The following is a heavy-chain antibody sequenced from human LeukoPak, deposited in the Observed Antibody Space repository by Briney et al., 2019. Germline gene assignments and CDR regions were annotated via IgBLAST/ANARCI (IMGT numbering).Heavy chain of an antibody. Sequence: GGSLRLSCAASGFTFSSYWMHWVRQAPGKGLVWVSRINSDGSSTSYADSVKGRFTISRDNTKNSLYLQMNSLRAEDTAVYYCARDSSTMVRGVFGIWGQGTMVTVSS. V-gene: IGHV3-74*01. CDR2: INSDGSST. J-gene: IGHJ3*02. CDR1: GFTFSSYW. D-gene: IGHD3-10*01. CDR3: ARDSSTMVRGVFGI.